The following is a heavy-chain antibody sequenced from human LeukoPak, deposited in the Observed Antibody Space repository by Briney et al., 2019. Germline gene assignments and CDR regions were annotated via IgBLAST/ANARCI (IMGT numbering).Heavy chain of an antibody. J-gene: IGHJ4*02. Sequence: GASVKVSCKASGYTFTSCGINWVRQAPGQGLEWMGWISADNGNTNYAQKVQGRVTMTTDTSTSTAYMELRSLRSDDTAVYYCARGARNALFDYWGQGTLVTVSS. CDR3: ARGARNALFDY. V-gene: IGHV1-18*01. CDR2: ISADNGNT. CDR1: GYTFTSCG.